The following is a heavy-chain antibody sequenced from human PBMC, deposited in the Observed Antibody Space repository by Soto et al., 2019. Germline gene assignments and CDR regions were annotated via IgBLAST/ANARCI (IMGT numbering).Heavy chain of an antibody. CDR1: GYTFTSYD. Sequence: QVQLVQSGAEVKKPGASVKVSCKASGYTFTSYDINWVRQATGQGLEWMGWMNPNNGNTGYAQKFQGRVAMTRNTAKSTAYMELSSLRSEDTAVYSGARGPHPFFNDCWGQGALVTVSS. J-gene: IGHJ4*02. CDR2: MNPNNGNT. CDR3: ARGPHPFFNDC. V-gene: IGHV1-8*01.